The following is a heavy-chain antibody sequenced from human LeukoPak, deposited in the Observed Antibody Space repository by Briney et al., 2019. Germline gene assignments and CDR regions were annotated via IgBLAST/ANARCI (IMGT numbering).Heavy chain of an antibody. CDR2: INPNGGGT. J-gene: IGHJ4*02. V-gene: IGHV1-2*06. CDR1: GYTFTGYY. CDR3: ARGARVDTAMTDLDY. Sequence: GASVTVSCTASGYTFTGYYMHWVRQAPGQGLEWMGRINPNGGGTNYAQKFQGRVTTTRDTSISTAYMDLSRLRSDGTAVYYCARGARVDTAMTDLDYWGQGSLVTVSS. D-gene: IGHD5-18*01.